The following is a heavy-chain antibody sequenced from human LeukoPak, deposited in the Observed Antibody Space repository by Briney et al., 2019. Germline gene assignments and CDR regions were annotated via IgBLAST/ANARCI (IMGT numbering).Heavy chain of an antibody. J-gene: IGHJ4*02. Sequence: SEGLSLTCIDSGGSLSGYYWSWVRQPPGKRLEWVGCIYYSGSTNYNPSLKSRVTVSVDTSKKQLSMKLTSVTAADTAVYYCATEIPGYCDSTSCYAGFDYWGQGNLVTVSS. CDR1: GGSLSGYY. V-gene: IGHV4-59*12. CDR3: ATEIPGYCDSTSCYAGFDY. D-gene: IGHD2-2*01. CDR2: IYYSGST.